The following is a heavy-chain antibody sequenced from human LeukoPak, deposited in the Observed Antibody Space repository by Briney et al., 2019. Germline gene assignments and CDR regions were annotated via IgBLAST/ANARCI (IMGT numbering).Heavy chain of an antibody. V-gene: IGHV1-69*05. D-gene: IGHD3-22*01. CDR3: ASQRERGPPLRVEFDY. Sequence: GASVKVSCKASGGTFSSYAISWVRQAPGQGLEWMGGIIPIFGTANYAQKFQGRVTITTDESTSTAYLELTRLRSDDTAVYYCASQRERGPPLRVEFDYWGQGTLVSVSS. CDR1: GGTFSSYA. J-gene: IGHJ4*02. CDR2: IIPIFGTA.